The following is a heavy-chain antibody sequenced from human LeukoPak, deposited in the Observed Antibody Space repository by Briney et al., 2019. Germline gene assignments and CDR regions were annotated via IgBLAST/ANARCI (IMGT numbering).Heavy chain of an antibody. V-gene: IGHV3-9*01. D-gene: IGHD3-22*01. Sequence: GRSLTLSCAASGFTFDDYAMHWVRQAPGKGLEWVSGITCNSGSISYADSVKGRFTISRDNAKNSLYLQMNSLRAEDTALYYCAKDINYDSSGYYRDWGQGTLVTVSS. J-gene: IGHJ4*02. CDR1: GFTFDDYA. CDR2: ITCNSGSI. CDR3: AKDINYDSSGYYRD.